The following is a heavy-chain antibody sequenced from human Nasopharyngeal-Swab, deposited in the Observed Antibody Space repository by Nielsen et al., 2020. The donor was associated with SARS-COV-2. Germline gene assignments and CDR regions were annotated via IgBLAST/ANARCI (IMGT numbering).Heavy chain of an antibody. CDR1: GYTLTGYY. CDR3: ARERRIVATILSDYYYGMDV. V-gene: IGHV1-2*04. Sequence: ASAKVSCKASGYTLTGYYMHWVRQAPGQGLEWMGWINPNSGGTNYAQKFQGWVTMTRDTSISTAYMELSRLRSDDTAVYYCARERRIVATILSDYYYGMDVWGQGTTVTVSS. J-gene: IGHJ6*02. D-gene: IGHD5-12*01. CDR2: INPNSGGT.